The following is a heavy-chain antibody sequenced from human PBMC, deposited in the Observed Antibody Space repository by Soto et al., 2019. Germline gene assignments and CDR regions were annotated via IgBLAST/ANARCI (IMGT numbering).Heavy chain of an antibody. CDR3: ARHVFPYCSGGSCYWGYFDL. CDR1: GFTFDDYG. J-gene: IGHJ2*01. Sequence: EVQLVESGGGVVRPGGSLRLSCAASGFTFDDYGMSWVRQAPGKGLEWVSGINWNGGSTGYADSVKGRFTISRDNAKNSLYLQIKSLRAEDTALYHCARHVFPYCSGGSCYWGYFDLWGRGSLVTDFS. D-gene: IGHD2-15*01. V-gene: IGHV3-20*01. CDR2: INWNGGST.